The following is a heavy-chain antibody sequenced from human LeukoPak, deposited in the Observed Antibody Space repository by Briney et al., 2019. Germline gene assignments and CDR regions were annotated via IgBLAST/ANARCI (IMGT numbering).Heavy chain of an antibody. CDR2: IYYSGST. V-gene: IGHV4-39*02. D-gene: IGHD2-2*01. CDR1: GGSISSSSYY. CDR3: ARDGGGYCSSTSCCWSH. Sequence: PSETLSLTCTVSGGSISSSSYYWGWIRQPPGKGLEWIGSIYYSGSTYYNPSLKSRVTISVDTSKNQFSLKLSSVTAADTAVYYCARDGGGYCSSTSCCWSHWGQGTLVTVSS. J-gene: IGHJ4*02.